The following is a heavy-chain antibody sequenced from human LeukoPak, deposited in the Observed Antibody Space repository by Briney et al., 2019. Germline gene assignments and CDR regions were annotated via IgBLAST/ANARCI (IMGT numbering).Heavy chain of an antibody. J-gene: IGHJ4*02. V-gene: IGHV3-7*03. CDR3: VKNNGWFHLAQ. Sequence: GGSLRLSCAASGLNFRDHWMDWVRQAPGKGLEWVGHIKTDGSETYYLDSLRGRFSISRDNTNNALYLQMNSLRVEDTAVYYCVKNNGWFHLAQWGQGTLVTVSS. CDR2: IKTDGSET. D-gene: IGHD6-19*01. CDR1: GLNFRDHW.